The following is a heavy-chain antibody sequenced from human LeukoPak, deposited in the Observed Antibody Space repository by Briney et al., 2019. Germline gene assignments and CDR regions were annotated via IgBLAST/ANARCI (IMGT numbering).Heavy chain of an antibody. CDR2: ISHDGSKK. Sequence: GRSLRLSCAASGFTLRTFTMHWVRQAPGKGLEWVTTISHDGSKKYYADSVKGRFAISRDNSKNTLYLQMNSLRPEDTAVYYCVRDSPDPPYTSGWYGNWGQGTLVTVSS. D-gene: IGHD6-13*01. CDR1: GFTLRTFT. V-gene: IGHV3-30*09. J-gene: IGHJ4*02. CDR3: VRDSPDPPYTSGWYGN.